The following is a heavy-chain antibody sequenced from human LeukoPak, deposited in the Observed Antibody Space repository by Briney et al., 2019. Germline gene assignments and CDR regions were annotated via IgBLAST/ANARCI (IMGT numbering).Heavy chain of an antibody. J-gene: IGHJ6*02. V-gene: IGHV4-59*01. CDR3: ARGSAGMDV. D-gene: IGHD3-3*01. CDR1: GGSMTSYS. Sequence: SETLSLTCTVSGGSMTSYSWTWIRQVPGQGLEWIGYIFYIGTTKYNPSLESRLTISVDTSNNQFSLRLTSVTAADTAVYYCARGSAGMDVWGQGTTVTVSS. CDR2: IFYIGTT.